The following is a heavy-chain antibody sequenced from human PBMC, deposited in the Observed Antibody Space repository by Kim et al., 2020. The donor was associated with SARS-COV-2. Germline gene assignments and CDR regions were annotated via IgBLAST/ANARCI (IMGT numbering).Heavy chain of an antibody. V-gene: IGHV3-48*04. Sequence: GGSLRLSCAASGFTFSSYSMNWVRQAPGKGLEWVSYISSSSTIYYADSVKGRFTISRDNAKNSLYLQMNSLRAEDTAVYYCARDLFQDGGNSGWFDPWGQGTLVTVSP. CDR3: ARDLFQDGGNSGWFDP. CDR2: ISSSSTI. D-gene: IGHD2-21*02. CDR1: GFTFSSYS. J-gene: IGHJ5*02.